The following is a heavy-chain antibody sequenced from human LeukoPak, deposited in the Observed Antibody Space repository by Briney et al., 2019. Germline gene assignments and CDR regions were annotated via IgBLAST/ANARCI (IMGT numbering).Heavy chain of an antibody. J-gene: IGHJ6*02. CDR1: GFSVSSNY. D-gene: IGHD3-16*01. V-gene: IGHV3-53*01. Sequence: GGSLRLSCAASGFSVSSNYMSWVRQAPGKGLEWVSVLYSGGSTYYADSVKGRFTISRDNSKNTLYLQMNSLRAEDTAVYYCARENGRLGDSSIDVWGQGTTVTVSS. CDR3: ARENGRLGDSSIDV. CDR2: LYSGGST.